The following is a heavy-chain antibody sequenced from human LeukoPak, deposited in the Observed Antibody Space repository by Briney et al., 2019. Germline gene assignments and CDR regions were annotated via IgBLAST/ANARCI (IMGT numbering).Heavy chain of an antibody. CDR3: ARGGASSIAGNEGFDY. D-gene: IGHD6-6*01. CDR2: MNPNSGNT. J-gene: IGHJ4*02. V-gene: IGHV1-8*03. Sequence: ASVKVSCKASGYTFTSHDINWVRQATGQGLEWMGWMNPNSGNTGYAQKFQGRVTITRNTSISTAYMELSSLRSEDTAVYYCARGGASSIAGNEGFDYWGQGTLVTVSS. CDR1: GYTFTSHD.